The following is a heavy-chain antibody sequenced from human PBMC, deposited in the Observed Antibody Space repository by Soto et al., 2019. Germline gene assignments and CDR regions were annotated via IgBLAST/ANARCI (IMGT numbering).Heavy chain of an antibody. D-gene: IGHD3-22*01. CDR3: ARDSMHYFDGHDAFDF. Sequence: EVQLLESGGGLVQPGGSLRLSCAASGFTFSSCAMTWVRQPPGKGLEWVSATSGSGGSTFYVDSVKGRFTISRDNSKNTLYLQMNSLRAEDTAVYYCARDSMHYFDGHDAFDFWGHGTMVTVSS. CDR2: TSGSGGST. V-gene: IGHV3-23*01. CDR1: GFTFSSCA. J-gene: IGHJ3*01.